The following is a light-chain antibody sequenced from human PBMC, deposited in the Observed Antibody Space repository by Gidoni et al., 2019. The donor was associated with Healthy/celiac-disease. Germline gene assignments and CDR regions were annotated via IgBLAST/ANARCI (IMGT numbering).Light chain of an antibody. CDR2: EVS. Sequence: QSALTQPASVSGSPGQSITISCTGTSSDVGGYNYVSWYQQHPGKAPKLMIYEVSNRPSGVSNRFSGSKSGNTASLTSSGLQAEDEADYYCSSYTSSSTLVVFGGGTKLTGL. CDR1: SSDVGGYNY. J-gene: IGLJ2*01. CDR3: SSYTSSSTLVV. V-gene: IGLV2-14*01.